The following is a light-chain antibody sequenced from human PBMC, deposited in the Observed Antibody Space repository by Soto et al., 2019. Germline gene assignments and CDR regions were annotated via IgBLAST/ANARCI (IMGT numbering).Light chain of an antibody. CDR1: SSNIGNNA. CDR2: YDD. J-gene: IGLJ1*01. CDR3: SSYAGNNIHYV. Sequence: QSVLTQPPSVSEAPRQRVTISCSGSSSNIGNNAVNWYQQLPGKAPKLLIYYDDLLPSGVSDRFSGSKSGTSASLAISGLQSEDEADYYCSSYAGNNIHYVFGTGTKLTVL. V-gene: IGLV1-36*01.